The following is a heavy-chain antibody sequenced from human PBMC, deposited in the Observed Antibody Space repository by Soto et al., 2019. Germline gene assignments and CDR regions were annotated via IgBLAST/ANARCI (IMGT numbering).Heavy chain of an antibody. CDR3: ARDRYSYYDFWSGSLPYYYFGMDV. CDR1: GFTFSSYW. V-gene: IGHV3-7*01. Sequence: VGSLRLSCAASGFTFSSYWMSWVRQAPGKGLEWVANIKQDGSEKYYVDSVKGRFTISGDNAKNSLYLQMNSLRAEDTAVYYCARDRYSYYDFWSGSLPYYYFGMDVWGQGTTVTVSS. D-gene: IGHD3-3*01. CDR2: IKQDGSEK. J-gene: IGHJ6*02.